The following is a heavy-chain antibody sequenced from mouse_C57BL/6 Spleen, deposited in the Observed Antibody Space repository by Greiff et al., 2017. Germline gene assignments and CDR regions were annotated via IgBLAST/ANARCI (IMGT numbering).Heavy chain of an antibody. V-gene: IGHV2-9*01. CDR2: IWGGGST. CDR1: GFSLTSYG. CDR3: AKHDGYDGDYYAMDY. D-gene: IGHD2-2*01. Sequence: VKLVESGPGLVAPSQSLSITCTVSGFSLTSYGVDWVRQPPGKGLEWLGVIWGGGSTNYNSALMSRLSISKDNSKCQVLLKMNSLQTDDTAMYYCAKHDGYDGDYYAMDYWGQGTSVTVSS. J-gene: IGHJ4*01.